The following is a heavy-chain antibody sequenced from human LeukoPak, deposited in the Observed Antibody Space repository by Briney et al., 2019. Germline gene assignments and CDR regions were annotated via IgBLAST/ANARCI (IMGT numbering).Heavy chain of an antibody. CDR3: ITFSMIVVVITD. Sequence: GGPLRLSCVASGFTFSSYAMTWVRQAPGKGLEWISTISDTAGSTYYADSVKGRFTVSRDISKNTLYLQMNSLRAEDTAVYYCITFSMIVVVITDWGQGTLVTVSS. J-gene: IGHJ4*02. CDR1: GFTFSSYA. CDR2: ISDTAGST. D-gene: IGHD3-22*01. V-gene: IGHV3-23*01.